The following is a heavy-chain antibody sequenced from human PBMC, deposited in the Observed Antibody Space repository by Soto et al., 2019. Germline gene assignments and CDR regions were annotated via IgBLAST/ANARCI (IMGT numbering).Heavy chain of an antibody. CDR1: GYTFTSYG. Sequence: QVQLVQSGAEVKKPGASVKVSCKASGYTFTSYGISWVRQAPGQGLEWMGWISAYNGNTNYAQKLQGRVTMTTDTSTSTAYMELRSLRSDDTAVYYCARAPELPWFGESFWSDYWGQGTLVTVSS. V-gene: IGHV1-18*01. CDR3: ARAPELPWFGESFWSDY. CDR2: ISAYNGNT. D-gene: IGHD3-10*01. J-gene: IGHJ4*02.